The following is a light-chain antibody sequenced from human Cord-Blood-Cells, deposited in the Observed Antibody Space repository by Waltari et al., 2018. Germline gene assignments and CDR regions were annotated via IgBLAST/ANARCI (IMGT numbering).Light chain of an antibody. Sequence: DIKMTQSPSSLSASVGARVTITCQASQDISNYLNCYQQKPGKAPKLLIYDASNLETGVPSRFSGSGSGTDFTFTISSLQPEDIATYYCQQYDNLPLTFGGGTKVEIK. CDR2: DAS. CDR1: QDISNY. V-gene: IGKV1-33*01. J-gene: IGKJ4*01. CDR3: QQYDNLPLT.